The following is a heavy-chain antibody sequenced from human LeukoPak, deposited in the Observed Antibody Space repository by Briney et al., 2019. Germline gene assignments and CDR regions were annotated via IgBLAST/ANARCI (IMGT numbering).Heavy chain of an antibody. Sequence: ASVKVSCKASGYTFTSYGISWVRQAPGQGLEWMGWISAYNGNTNYAQKLQGRVTMTTDTSTSTAYMELRSLRSDGTAVYYCARVGRGGYCSSTSCSVRGQGTLVTVSS. CDR1: GYTFTSYG. V-gene: IGHV1-18*01. D-gene: IGHD2-2*01. J-gene: IGHJ4*02. CDR2: ISAYNGNT. CDR3: ARVGRGGYCSSTSCSV.